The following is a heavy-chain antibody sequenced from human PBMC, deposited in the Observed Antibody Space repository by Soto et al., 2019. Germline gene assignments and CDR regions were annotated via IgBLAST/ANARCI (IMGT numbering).Heavy chain of an antibody. V-gene: IGHV3-23*01. CDR3: AKDPRCSSTSCYRGVFDY. CDR2: ISGSGGST. CDR1: GFTFSSYA. Sequence: EVQLLESGGGLVQPGGSLRLSCAASGFTFSSYAMSWVRQAPGKGLEWVSAISGSGGSTYYADSVKGRFTISRDNSKNPLYLQMNSLRAEDTAVYYCAKDPRCSSTSCYRGVFDYWGQGTLVTVSS. J-gene: IGHJ4*02. D-gene: IGHD2-2*02.